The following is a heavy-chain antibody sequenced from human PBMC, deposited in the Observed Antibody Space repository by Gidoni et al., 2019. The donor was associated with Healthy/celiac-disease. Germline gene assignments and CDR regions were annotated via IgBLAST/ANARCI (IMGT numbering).Heavy chain of an antibody. J-gene: IGHJ6*03. Sequence: QVQLVESGGGVVQPGRSLRLSCAASGFTFSSYGMHWVLQAPGKGLEWVAVIAYDGSNKYYAGSVKGRFTISRDNSKNTLYLQMNSLRAEDTAVYYCAKDGADFWSGYYTVTFYYYYYMDVWGKGTTVTVSS. CDR2: IAYDGSNK. CDR1: GFTFSSYG. CDR3: AKDGADFWSGYYTVTFYYYYYMDV. D-gene: IGHD3-3*01. V-gene: IGHV3-30*18.